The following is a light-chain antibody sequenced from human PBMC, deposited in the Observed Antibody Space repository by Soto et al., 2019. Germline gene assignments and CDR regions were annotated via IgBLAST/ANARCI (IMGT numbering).Light chain of an antibody. CDR1: SSDVGIYNY. J-gene: IGLJ1*01. V-gene: IGLV2-14*01. CDR2: EVS. CDR3: SSYTDSATRV. Sequence: QSVLTQPASVSGSPGQSITISCTGTSSDVGIYNYVSWYQQHPGKAPKVIICEVSNRPSGVSNRFSGSKSGNTASLTISGLRAEDEADYYCSSYTDSATRVFGTGTKVTVL.